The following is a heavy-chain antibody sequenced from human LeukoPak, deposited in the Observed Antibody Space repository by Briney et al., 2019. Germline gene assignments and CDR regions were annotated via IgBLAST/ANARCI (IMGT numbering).Heavy chain of an antibody. CDR2: ISAYNGNT. D-gene: IGHD3-10*01. V-gene: IGHV1-18*01. CDR3: ARDLSAAPYGSGSYYSDY. CDR1: GYTFTSYG. J-gene: IGHJ4*02. Sequence: ASVKVSCKASGYTFTSYGISWVRQAPRQGLKWMGWISAYNGNTNYAQKLQGRVTMTTDTSTSTAYMELRSLRSDDTAVYYCARDLSAAPYGSGSYYSDYWGQGTLVTVSS.